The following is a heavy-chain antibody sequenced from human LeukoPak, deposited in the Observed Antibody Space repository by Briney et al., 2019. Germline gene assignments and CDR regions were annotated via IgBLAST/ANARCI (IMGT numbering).Heavy chain of an antibody. CDR2: ISGSGGST. CDR1: GFTFSSYA. D-gene: IGHD3-22*01. CDR3: AKDGGYYDSSGYNWFDP. J-gene: IGHJ5*02. V-gene: IGHV3-23*01. Sequence: GGTLRLSCAASGFTFSSYAMSWVRQAPGKGLEWVSAISGSGGSTYYADSVKGRFTISRDNSKNTLYLQMNSLRAEDTAVYYCAKDGGYYDSSGYNWFDPWGQGTLVTVSS.